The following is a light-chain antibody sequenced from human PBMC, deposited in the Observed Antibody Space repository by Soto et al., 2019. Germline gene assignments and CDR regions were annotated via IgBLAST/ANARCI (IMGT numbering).Light chain of an antibody. J-gene: IGLJ1*01. CDR1: SGNVGGRS. CDR2: DDN. Sequence: QSVSRHPPSVSTAPGRNGTICCPGSSGNVGGRSGCWYQKLPGNAPKLLMYDDNKRRAGIPDRFSVSKSGTSATLGIPGLQPGDEADYYCGSWDSSLSAYVFGTAPKVTV. CDR3: GSWDSSLSAYV. V-gene: IGLV1-51*01.